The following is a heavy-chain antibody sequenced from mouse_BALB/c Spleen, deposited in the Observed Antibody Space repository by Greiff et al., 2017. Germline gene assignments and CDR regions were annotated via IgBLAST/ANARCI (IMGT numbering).Heavy chain of an antibody. CDR1: GFTFSDYY. J-gene: IGHJ2*01. V-gene: IGHV5-4*02. CDR2: ISDGCSYT. CDR3: ARDRTGTGYFDY. Sequence: EVKLVESGGGLVKPGGSLKLSCAASGFTFSDYYMYWVRQTPEKRLEWVATISDGCSYTYYPDSVKGRFTISRDNAKNNLYLQMSSLKSEDTAMYYCARDRTGTGYFDYWGQGTTLTVSS. D-gene: IGHD4-1*01.